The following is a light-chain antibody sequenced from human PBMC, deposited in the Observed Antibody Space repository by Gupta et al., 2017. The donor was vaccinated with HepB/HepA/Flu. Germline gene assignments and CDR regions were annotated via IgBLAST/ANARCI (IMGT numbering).Light chain of an antibody. CDR1: SLSNQY. CDR3: QSTDDSGTYIL. CDR2: TDN. J-gene: IGLJ2*01. Sequence: SSELTQPPSLSVSPGQTATIICSGNSLSNQYSYWYQQRPGQAPIQVIFTDNERPSGIPDRFSASKSGTTATLTIAGVQADDEGDYYCQSTDDSGTYILFGGGTKLTVL. V-gene: IGLV3-25*03.